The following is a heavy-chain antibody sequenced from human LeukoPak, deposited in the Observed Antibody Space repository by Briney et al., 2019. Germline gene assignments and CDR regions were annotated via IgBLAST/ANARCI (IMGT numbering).Heavy chain of an antibody. D-gene: IGHD3-22*01. V-gene: IGHV3-30*18. CDR2: ISYDGSNK. J-gene: IGHJ3*02. Sequence: GGSLRLSCAASGFTFSSYGMHWVRQAPGKGLEWVAVISYDGSNKYYADSVKGRFTISRDNSKNTLYLQMNSLRAEDTAVYYCAKPLYDSSGYDREAFDIWGQGTMVTVSS. CDR3: AKPLYDSSGYDREAFDI. CDR1: GFTFSSYG.